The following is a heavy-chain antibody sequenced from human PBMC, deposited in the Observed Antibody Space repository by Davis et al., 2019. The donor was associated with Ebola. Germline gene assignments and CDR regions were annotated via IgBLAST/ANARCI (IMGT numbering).Heavy chain of an antibody. CDR2: IIPIFGTT. V-gene: IGHV1-69*13. J-gene: IGHJ6*02. CDR3: ARISVTDGRSFYGMDV. D-gene: IGHD2-21*02. CDR1: GGSFSSYG. Sequence: SVKVSCKASGGSFSSYGITWVXHXXXXXXXXXXSIIPIFGTTNYAQKFQGRVTINADESTSIAYMELSSLRAEDTAVYYCARISVTDGRSFYGMDVWGQGTTVTVSS.